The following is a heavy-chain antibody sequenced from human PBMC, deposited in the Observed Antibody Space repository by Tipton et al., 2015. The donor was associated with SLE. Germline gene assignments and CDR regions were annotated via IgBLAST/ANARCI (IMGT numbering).Heavy chain of an antibody. J-gene: IGHJ4*02. CDR1: GDSISSDDYH. Sequence: TLSLTCTVSGDSISSDDYHWSWIRQHPGKGLEWIGYIYNSGNTNYNPSLRSRVTISVDTSRNQFSLRLRSATAADTAVYFCARGGVGGYDYFDNWGQGTLVTVSS. CDR3: ARGGVGGYDYFDN. V-gene: IGHV4-31*03. D-gene: IGHD5-12*01. CDR2: IYNSGNT.